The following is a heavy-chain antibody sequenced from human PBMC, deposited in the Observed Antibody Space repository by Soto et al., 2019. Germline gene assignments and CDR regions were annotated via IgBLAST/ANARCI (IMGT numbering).Heavy chain of an antibody. CDR3: ASSSAYHYYYGMDV. CDR2: INPNSGGT. V-gene: IGHV1-2*04. CDR1: GYTCTVYY. J-gene: IGHJ6*02. Sequence: ASVKVSCKASGYTCTVYYMHCVLQSPGQGLEWMGWINPNSGGTNYAQKFQGWVTMTRDTSISTAYMELSRLRSDDTAVYYCASSSAYHYYYGMDVWGQGTTVTVSS.